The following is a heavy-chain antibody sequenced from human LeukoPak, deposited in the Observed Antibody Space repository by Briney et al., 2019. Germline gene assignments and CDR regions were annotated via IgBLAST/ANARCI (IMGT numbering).Heavy chain of an antibody. D-gene: IGHD4-17*01. CDR2: IIPIFGTA. J-gene: IGHJ4*02. V-gene: IGHV1-69*13. CDR3: ARERDYGANLLGY. CDR1: GGTFSSYA. Sequence: ASVKVSCKASGGTFSSYAISWVRQAPGQGLEWMGGIIPIFGTANYAQKFQGRVTITADESTSTAYMELSSLRSEDAAVYYCARERDYGANLLGYWGQGTLVTVSS.